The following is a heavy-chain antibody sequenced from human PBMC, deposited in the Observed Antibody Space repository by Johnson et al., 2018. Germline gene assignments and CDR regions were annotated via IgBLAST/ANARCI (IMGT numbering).Heavy chain of an antibody. CDR3: ARDTYYYDSSGYYIVCDAFDI. CDR2: IIPIFGTT. V-gene: IGHV1-69*01. J-gene: IGHJ3*02. D-gene: IGHD3-22*01. CDR1: GGTFSSYA. Sequence: QVQLVESGAEVKKPGSSVKVTCTASGGTFSSYAISWVRQALGQGLEWMGGIIPIFGTTHYAQKFQGRVPLPADEPTSTAYMELSSLRSEDTAVYYCARDTYYYDSSGYYIVCDAFDIWGQGTMVTVSS.